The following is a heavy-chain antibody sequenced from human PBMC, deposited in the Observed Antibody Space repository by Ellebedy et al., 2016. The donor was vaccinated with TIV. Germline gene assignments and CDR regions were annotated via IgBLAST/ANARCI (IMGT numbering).Heavy chain of an antibody. D-gene: IGHD1-26*01. CDR2: INPSGGST. J-gene: IGHJ6*02. Sequence: ASVKVSCKASGGTFSSYAISWVRQAPGQGLEWMGIINPSGGSTSYAQKFQGRVTMTRDTSTSTVYMELSSLRSEDTAVYYCVVGDGMDVWGQGTTVTVSS. V-gene: IGHV1-46*01. CDR3: VVGDGMDV. CDR1: GGTFSSYA.